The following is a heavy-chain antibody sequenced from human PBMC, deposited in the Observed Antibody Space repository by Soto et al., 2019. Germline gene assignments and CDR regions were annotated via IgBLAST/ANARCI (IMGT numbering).Heavy chain of an antibody. Sequence: AASGFTFSDYYMSWIRQAPGKGLEWVSYISSSSSYTNYADSVKGRFTISRDNAKNSLYLQMNSLRAEDTAVYYCASSKPARLPTFDYWGQGTLVTVSS. CDR2: ISSSSSYT. V-gene: IGHV3-11*06. CDR3: ASSKPARLPTFDY. J-gene: IGHJ4*02. D-gene: IGHD2-15*01. CDR1: GFTFSDYY.